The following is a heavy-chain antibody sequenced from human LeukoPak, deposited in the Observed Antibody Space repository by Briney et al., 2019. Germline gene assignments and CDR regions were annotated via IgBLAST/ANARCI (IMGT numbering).Heavy chain of an antibody. Sequence: GGSLRLSCAASGFTFSSYSMNWVRQAPGKGLEWVSSISSSSSYIYYADSVKGRFTISRDNAKNSLYLQLNSLRAEDTAVYYCARKNYDILTGYYELDYWGQGTLVTVSS. CDR2: ISSSSSYI. J-gene: IGHJ4*02. CDR3: ARKNYDILTGYYELDY. V-gene: IGHV3-21*01. D-gene: IGHD3-9*01. CDR1: GFTFSSYS.